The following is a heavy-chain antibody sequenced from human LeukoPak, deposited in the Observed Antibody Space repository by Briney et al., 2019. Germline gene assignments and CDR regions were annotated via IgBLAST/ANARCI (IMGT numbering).Heavy chain of an antibody. CDR3: ARPYGPLYLDLGAFDI. D-gene: IGHD2-8*01. CDR2: IYPGDSDT. V-gene: IGHV5-51*03. Sequence: GESLKISCKGSGYSFTSYWIGWVRQMPGKGLEWMGLIYPGDSDTRYSPSFQGQVTISADKSISTAYLQWSSLKASDTAMYYCARPYGPLYLDLGAFDIWGQGTMVTVSS. J-gene: IGHJ3*02. CDR1: GYSFTSYW.